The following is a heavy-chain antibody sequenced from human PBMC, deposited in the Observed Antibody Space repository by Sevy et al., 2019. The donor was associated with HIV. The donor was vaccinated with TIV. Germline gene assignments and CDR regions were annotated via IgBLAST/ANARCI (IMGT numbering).Heavy chain of an antibody. V-gene: IGHV4-4*07. D-gene: IGHD6-19*01. CDR3: ARYAPYIAVAGLYYYYGMDV. CDR2: IYTSGST. J-gene: IGHJ6*02. CDR1: GGSISSYY. Sequence: SESLSLTCTVSGGSISSYYWSWIRQPAGKGLEWIGRIYTSGSTNYNPSLKSLVTMSVDTSKNQFSLKLSSVTAADTAVYYCARYAPYIAVAGLYYYYGMDVWGQGTTVTVSS.